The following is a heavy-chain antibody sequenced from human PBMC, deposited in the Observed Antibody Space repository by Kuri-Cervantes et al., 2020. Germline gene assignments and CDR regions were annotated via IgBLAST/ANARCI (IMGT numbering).Heavy chain of an antibody. CDR3: ALNHYGSGSYYGSFDY. Sequence: LRLSCVISGDSVSSNSAAWNWIRQSPSRGLEWLGRTYYNSKWYNDYAVSVKSRITINPDASKNQFSLQLNSVTPEDTAVYYCALNHYGSGSYYGSFDYWGQGILVTVSS. V-gene: IGHV6-1*01. D-gene: IGHD3-10*01. CDR1: GDSVSSNSAA. CDR2: TYYNSKWYN. J-gene: IGHJ4*02.